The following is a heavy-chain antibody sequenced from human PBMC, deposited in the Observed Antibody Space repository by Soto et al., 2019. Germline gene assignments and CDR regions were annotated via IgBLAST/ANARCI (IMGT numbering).Heavy chain of an antibody. J-gene: IGHJ4*02. CDR2: IRSKANSYAT. CDR1: GFTFSGSA. Sequence: PGGSLRLSCAASGFTFSGSAMHWVRQASGKGLEWVGRIRSKANSYATAYAASVKGRFTISRDDSKNTAYLQMNSLKTEDTAVYWCTRHDRSSWYRMDQNPFDYWGQGTLVTVSA. CDR3: TRHDRSSWYRMDQNPFDY. D-gene: IGHD6-13*01. V-gene: IGHV3-73*01.